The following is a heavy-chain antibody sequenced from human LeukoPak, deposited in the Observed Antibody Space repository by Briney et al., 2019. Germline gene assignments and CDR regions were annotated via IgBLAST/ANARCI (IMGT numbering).Heavy chain of an antibody. Sequence: NPSETLSLTCTVSGGSISSYYWSWIRQPAGKGLEWIGRIYTSGSTNYNPSLKSRVTMSVDTSKNQFSLKLSSVTAADTAVYYCARDLSDYDSSGYYNNWFDPWGQGTLVTVSS. V-gene: IGHV4-4*07. CDR1: GGSISSYY. CDR3: ARDLSDYDSSGYYNNWFDP. J-gene: IGHJ5*02. CDR2: IYTSGST. D-gene: IGHD3-22*01.